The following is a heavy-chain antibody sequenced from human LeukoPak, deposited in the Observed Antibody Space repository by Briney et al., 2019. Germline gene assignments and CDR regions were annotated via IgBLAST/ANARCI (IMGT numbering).Heavy chain of an antibody. V-gene: IGHV3-48*01. J-gene: IGHJ1*01. CDR2: ISSSSSTI. Sequence: GGSLRLSCAASGFTLSSYSMNWVRQAPGKGLEWVSYISSSSSTIYYADSVKGRFTISRDNAKNSLYLQMNSLRAEDTAVYYCARDHYDFWSGYTVLGLQRSEYFQHWGQGTLVTVSS. CDR3: ARDHYDFWSGYTVLGLQRSEYFQH. CDR1: GFTLSSYS. D-gene: IGHD3-3*01.